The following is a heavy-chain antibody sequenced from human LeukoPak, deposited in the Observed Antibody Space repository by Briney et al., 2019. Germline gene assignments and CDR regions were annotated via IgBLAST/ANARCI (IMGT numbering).Heavy chain of an antibody. CDR3: ARSYGSGSFAYFDY. V-gene: IGHV4-39*07. CDR1: GASISTSAYY. Sequence: SETLSLTCSVSGASISTSAYYWGWIRQPPGKGLEWIGSIYYSGSTYYNPSPKSRFTISVDTSKNQFSLKLSSVTAADTAVYYCARSYGSGSFAYFDYWGQGTLVTVSS. CDR2: IYYSGST. J-gene: IGHJ4*02. D-gene: IGHD3-10*01.